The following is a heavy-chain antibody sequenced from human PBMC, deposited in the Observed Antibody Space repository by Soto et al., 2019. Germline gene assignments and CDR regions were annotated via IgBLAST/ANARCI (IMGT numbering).Heavy chain of an antibody. CDR3: ARAARYSSSWYGLYYYYYGMDV. CDR1: GFTLSSYS. V-gene: IGHV3-21*04. CDR2: ISSSSSYI. J-gene: IGHJ6*02. D-gene: IGHD6-13*01. Sequence: GGSLRLSCAASGFTLSSYSMNWVRQAPGKGLEWVSSISSSSSYIYYADSVKGRFTISRDNAKNSLYLQMNSLRAEDTAVYYCARAARYSSSWYGLYYYYYGMDVWGQGTTVTVSS.